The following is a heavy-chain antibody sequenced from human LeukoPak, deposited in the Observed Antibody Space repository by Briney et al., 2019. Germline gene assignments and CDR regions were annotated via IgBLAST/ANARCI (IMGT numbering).Heavy chain of an antibody. CDR3: ARGYYLGSGSFDY. CDR1: GFHFRTYA. Sequence: GGSLRLSCAASGFHFRTYAMHWVRQAPGKGLEWMAIISYDGSSEYYADSVKGRFTVSRDNSENTLSLHMNSLRPEDTAVYFCARGYYLGSGSFDYWGQGTLVTVSS. CDR2: ISYDGSSE. J-gene: IGHJ4*02. V-gene: IGHV3-30*01. D-gene: IGHD3-10*01.